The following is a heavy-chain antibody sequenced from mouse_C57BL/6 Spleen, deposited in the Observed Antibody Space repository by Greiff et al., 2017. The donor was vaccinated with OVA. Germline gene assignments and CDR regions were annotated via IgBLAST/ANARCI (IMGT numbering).Heavy chain of an antibody. V-gene: IGHV1-59*01. CDR3: AAYDPAWFAY. Sequence: QVQLQQPGAELVRPGTSVKLSCKASGYTFTSYWMHWVKQRPGQGLEWIGVIDPSDSYTNYNQKFKGKATLTVDTSSSTAYMQLSSLTSEDSAVYYCAAYDPAWFAYWGQGTLVTVSA. CDR2: IDPSDSYT. J-gene: IGHJ3*01. D-gene: IGHD2-3*01. CDR1: GYTFTSYW.